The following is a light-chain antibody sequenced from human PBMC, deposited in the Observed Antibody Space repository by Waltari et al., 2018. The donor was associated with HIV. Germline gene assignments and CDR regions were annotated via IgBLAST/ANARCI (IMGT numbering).Light chain of an antibody. CDR1: SSDVGGYNY. CDR3: SSYAGSNKLV. J-gene: IGLJ2*01. V-gene: IGLV2-8*01. CDR2: EVT. Sequence: QSALTQPPSASGSPGQSVTISCTGTSSDVGGYNYVSWYQQHPGNAPKLIIYEVTERPSGVLDRFSGSKSGNTASLTVSGLQAEDEADYYCSSYAGSNKLVFGGGTKLTVV.